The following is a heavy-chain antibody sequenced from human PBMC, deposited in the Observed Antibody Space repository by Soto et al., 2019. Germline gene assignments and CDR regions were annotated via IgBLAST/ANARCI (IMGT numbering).Heavy chain of an antibody. J-gene: IGHJ4*02. CDR1: GFAISRGFY. Sequence: SETLSLTCTVSGFAISRGFYWSWVRQPPGKGLEWIGSIYPSVSSYHNPSLATRLRLSIDTSKNQFTLNLTSVTAADTALYFCAREKVGKTFFDNWGQGIQVT. CDR2: IYPSVSS. V-gene: IGHV4-38-2*02. CDR3: AREKVGKTFFDN. D-gene: IGHD1-26*01.